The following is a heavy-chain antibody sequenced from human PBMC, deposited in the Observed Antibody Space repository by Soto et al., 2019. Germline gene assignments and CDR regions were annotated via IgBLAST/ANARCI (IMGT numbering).Heavy chain of an antibody. CDR3: ARDLAAVPRAFDY. J-gene: IGHJ4*02. V-gene: IGHV4-59*01. D-gene: IGHD6-13*01. Sequence: SETLSLTCTVSGGSISSYFYIWVRQPPGKGLEWIGSVYYTGTTDYNPSLKSRVTISVDTSKTQFSLNLRSVTAADTAVYYCARDLAAVPRAFDYWGRGTLVTVS. CDR2: VYYTGTT. CDR1: GGSISSYF.